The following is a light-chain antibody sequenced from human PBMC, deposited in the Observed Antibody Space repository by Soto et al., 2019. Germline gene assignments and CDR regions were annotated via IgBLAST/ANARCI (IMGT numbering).Light chain of an antibody. V-gene: IGKV3-11*01. CDR1: QSVDNN. CDR2: GAS. Sequence: EIVMTQSPVTLSASPGESATLSCRASQSVDNNVAWYQQKPGQAPRLLIYGASSRATGIPDRFSGSGSGTDFTLTISSLEPEDFAVYYCQQRSNWPWTFGQGTKVDIK. CDR3: QQRSNWPWT. J-gene: IGKJ1*01.